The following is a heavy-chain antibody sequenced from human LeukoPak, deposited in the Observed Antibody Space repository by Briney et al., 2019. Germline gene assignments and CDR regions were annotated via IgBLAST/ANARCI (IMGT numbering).Heavy chain of an antibody. CDR2: ISWDGGST. CDR3: AKEGLPGGYDSSAMDV. J-gene: IGHJ6*03. V-gene: IGHV3-43D*03. D-gene: IGHD3-22*01. CDR1: GFTFDDYA. Sequence: PGGSLRLSCAASGFTFDDYAMHWVRQAPGKGLEWVSLISWDGGSTYYADSVKGRFTISRDNSKNSLYLQMNSLRAEDTALYYCAKEGLPGGYDSSAMDVWGKGTTVTVSS.